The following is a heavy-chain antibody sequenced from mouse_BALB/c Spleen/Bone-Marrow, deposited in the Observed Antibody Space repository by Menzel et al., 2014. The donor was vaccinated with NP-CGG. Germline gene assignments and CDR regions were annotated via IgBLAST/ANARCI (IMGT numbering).Heavy chain of an antibody. CDR2: ISPDSSTI. CDR1: GFDFSRYW. V-gene: IGHV4-1*02. D-gene: IGHD2-3*01. J-gene: IGHJ3*01. CDR3: ARPLYDGYYVWFAY. Sequence: EVMLVESGGGLVQPGGSLKLSCAASGFDFSRYWMSWVRQAPGRGLEWIGEISPDSSTINYTPSLKDKFIISRDNAKYTLYLQMSKVRSEDTALYYCARPLYDGYYVWFAYWGQGTLVTVSA.